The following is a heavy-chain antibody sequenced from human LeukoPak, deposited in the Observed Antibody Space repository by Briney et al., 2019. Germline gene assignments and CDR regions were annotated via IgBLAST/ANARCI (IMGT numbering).Heavy chain of an antibody. CDR2: ISYDGSNK. V-gene: IGHV3-30-3*01. Sequence: PGGSLRLSCAASGFTFSSYAMHWVRQAPGKGLEWVAVISYDGSNKYYADSVKGRFTISRDNSKNTLYLQINSLRAEDTAVYYCARDSKYSSGWYEFDYWGQGTLVTVSS. D-gene: IGHD6-19*01. CDR1: GFTFSSYA. CDR3: ARDSKYSSGWYEFDY. J-gene: IGHJ4*02.